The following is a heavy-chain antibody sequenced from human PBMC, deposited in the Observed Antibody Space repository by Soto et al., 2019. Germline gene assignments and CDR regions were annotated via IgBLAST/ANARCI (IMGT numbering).Heavy chain of an antibody. V-gene: IGHV3-30*18. J-gene: IGHJ4*02. CDR3: AKVGRGYSYGEALDY. D-gene: IGHD5-18*01. CDR2: ISYDGSNK. Sequence: QVQLVESGGGVVQPGRSLRLSCAASGFTFSSYGMHWVRQAPGKGLEWGAVISYDGSNKYYADSVKGRFTISRDNSKNTLYLQMNSLRAEDTAVYYCAKVGRGYSYGEALDYWGQGTLVTVSS. CDR1: GFTFSSYG.